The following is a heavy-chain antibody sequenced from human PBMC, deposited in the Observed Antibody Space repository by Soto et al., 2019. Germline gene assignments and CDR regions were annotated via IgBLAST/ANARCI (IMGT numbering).Heavy chain of an antibody. V-gene: IGHV4-30-2*01. CDR2: IYHSGST. CDR1: GGSISSGGYS. CDR3: ARGPPLGY. J-gene: IGHJ4*02. Sequence: SETLSLTCAVSGGSISSGGYSWSWIRQPPGKGLEWIGYIYHSGSTYYNPSLKSRVTILLEASKNQFSLKLNSVTAADTAVYYCARGPPLGYWGQGTLVTVSS.